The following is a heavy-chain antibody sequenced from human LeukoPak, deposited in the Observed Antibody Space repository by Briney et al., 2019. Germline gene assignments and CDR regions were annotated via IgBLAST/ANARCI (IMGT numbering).Heavy chain of an antibody. CDR1: GGSISSSNW. CDR3: ARQQGVWGSYRYTDY. Sequence: SGTLSLTCAVSGGSISSSNWWSWVRQPPGKGLKWIGEIYHSGSTNYNPSLKSRVTISVDKSKNQFSLKLSSVTAADTAVYYCARQQGVWGSYRYTDYWGQGTLVTVSS. J-gene: IGHJ4*02. CDR2: IYHSGST. D-gene: IGHD3-16*02. V-gene: IGHV4-4*02.